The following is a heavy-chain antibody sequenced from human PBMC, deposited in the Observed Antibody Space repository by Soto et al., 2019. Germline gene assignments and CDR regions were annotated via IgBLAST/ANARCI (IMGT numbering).Heavy chain of an antibody. V-gene: IGHV1-69*13. CDR3: ARARDSDRYYYYGMDV. Sequence: SVKVSCKASGGTFSSYAISWVRQAPGQGLEWMGGIIPIFGTANYAQKFQGRVTITADESTSTAYMELSSLRSEDTAVYYCARARDSDRYYYYGMDVWGQGTTVTVSS. D-gene: IGHD5-18*01. CDR2: IIPIFGTA. CDR1: GGTFSSYA. J-gene: IGHJ6*02.